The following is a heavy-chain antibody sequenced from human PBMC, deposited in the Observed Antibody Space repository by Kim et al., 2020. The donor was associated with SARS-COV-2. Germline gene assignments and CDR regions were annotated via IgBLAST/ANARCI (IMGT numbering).Heavy chain of an antibody. V-gene: IGHV3-66*01. Sequence: RFTISRDNAKTTLYLQMNSLRAEDTAVYYCARDLLTYYYDSSGYYRHFDYWGQGTLVTVSS. CDR3: ARDLLTYYYDSSGYYRHFDY. J-gene: IGHJ4*02. D-gene: IGHD3-22*01.